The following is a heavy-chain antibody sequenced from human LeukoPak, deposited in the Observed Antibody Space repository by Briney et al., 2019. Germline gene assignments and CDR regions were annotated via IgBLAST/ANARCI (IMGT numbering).Heavy chain of an antibody. CDR3: ATEPSRSYSFDHLDF. V-gene: IGHV1-69*04. D-gene: IGHD5-12*01. CDR1: GGTFNNYA. J-gene: IGHJ4*02. Sequence: GASVKVSCKTSGGTFNNYAISWVRQAPGQGLEWMGRVVPMFGIRNYPQTFRGRVNITADKATNTVYMGLRSLRAEDTAIYYCATEPSRSYSFDHLDFWGQGTLVTVSS. CDR2: VVPMFGIR.